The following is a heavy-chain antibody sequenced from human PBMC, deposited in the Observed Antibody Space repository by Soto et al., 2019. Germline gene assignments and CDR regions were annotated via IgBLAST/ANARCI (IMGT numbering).Heavy chain of an antibody. D-gene: IGHD5-18*01. J-gene: IGHJ4*02. V-gene: IGHV4-31*03. CDR3: AREYTYGSNFFYC. CDR1: GGSISSAAYY. CDR2: ISHSGST. Sequence: QVQLQESGPGLVKPSQTLSLTCTVSGGSISSAAYYWSWIRQHPGKGLEWIGYISHSGSTYYTPSLMSRVIISAETSKDQFSLNLTSVPAADTAGYYCAREYTYGSNFFYCWSQGALVTASS.